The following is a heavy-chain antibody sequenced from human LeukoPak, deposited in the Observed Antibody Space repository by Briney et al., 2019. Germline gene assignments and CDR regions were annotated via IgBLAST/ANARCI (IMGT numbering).Heavy chain of an antibody. V-gene: IGHV3-30*02. CDR3: ARINLKAWYFDY. J-gene: IGHJ4*02. Sequence: PGGSLRLSCAASTFSFSTYGMHWVRQAPGKGLEWVAFIQYDGSIKLYGDSVKGRFTISRDNSKNTLYLQMNRLRAEDTAVYYCARINLKAWYFDYWGQGTLVTVSS. CDR1: TFSFSTYG. D-gene: IGHD2/OR15-2a*01. CDR2: IQYDGSIK.